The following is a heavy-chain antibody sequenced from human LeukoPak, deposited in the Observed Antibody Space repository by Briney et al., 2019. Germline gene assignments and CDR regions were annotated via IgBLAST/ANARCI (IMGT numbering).Heavy chain of an antibody. CDR2: ISSSGTNT. CDR3: AKDGHYDSSGFTLQY. V-gene: IGHV3-23*01. D-gene: IGHD3-22*01. J-gene: IGHJ1*01. Sequence: GGSLRLSCAASGFTFSNFAITWVRQAPGKGLEWVSTISSSGTNTYYADSVKGRFTISRDNSKNTLYLQMNSLRAEDTAVYYCAKDGHYDSSGFTLQYWGQGTLVTVSS. CDR1: GFTFSNFA.